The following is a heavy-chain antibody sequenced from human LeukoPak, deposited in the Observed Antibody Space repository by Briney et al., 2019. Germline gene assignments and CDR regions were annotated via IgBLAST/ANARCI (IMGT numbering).Heavy chain of an antibody. V-gene: IGHV4-59*08. CDR2: IYYSGST. CDR1: GGSISSYY. CDR3: ARHKRGYCGGDCFSDAFDI. J-gene: IGHJ3*02. D-gene: IGHD2-21*02. Sequence: SETLSLTCTVSGGSISSYYWSWIRQPPGKGLEWIGYIYYSGSTNYNPSLKSRVTISVDTSKNQFSLKLSSVTAADTAVYYCARHKRGYCGGDCFSDAFDIWGQGTMVTVSS.